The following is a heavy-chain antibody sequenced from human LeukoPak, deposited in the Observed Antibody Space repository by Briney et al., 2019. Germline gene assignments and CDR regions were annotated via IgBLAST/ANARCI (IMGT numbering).Heavy chain of an antibody. V-gene: IGHV3-13*01. CDR2: IGTAGDT. CDR3: ARAAGSMPYNWFDP. J-gene: IGHJ5*02. D-gene: IGHD1-1*01. CDR1: GFTFSSYD. Sequence: AGGSLRLSRAASGFTFSSYDMHWVRQATGKGLEWVSAIGTAGDTYYPGSVKGRFTISRENAKNSLYLQMNSLRAGDTAVYYCARAAGSMPYNWFDPWGQGTLVTVSS.